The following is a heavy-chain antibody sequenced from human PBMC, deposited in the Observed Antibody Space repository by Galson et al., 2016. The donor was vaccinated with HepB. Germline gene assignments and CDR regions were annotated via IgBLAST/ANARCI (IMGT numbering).Heavy chain of an antibody. V-gene: IGHV3-53*01. CDR1: GFTISSNY. D-gene: IGHD6-6*01. J-gene: IGHJ6*02. CDR3: AAVAARRNYYGMDV. Sequence: SLRLSCAASGFTISSNYMNWVRQAPGKGLEWISVFYIGNATFYANSVKGRFIISRDISRNMLYLQMNSLRAEDTAVYYCAAVAARRNYYGMDVWGQGTTVIVSS. CDR2: FYIGNAT.